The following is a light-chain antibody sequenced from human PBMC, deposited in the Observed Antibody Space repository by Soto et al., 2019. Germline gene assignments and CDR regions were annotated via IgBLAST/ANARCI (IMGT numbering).Light chain of an antibody. V-gene: IGKV1-39*01. J-gene: IGKJ1*01. CDR3: QQSYSTLRT. Sequence: DIQMNQSPSSLSASVGDRVTITCRASQSISSYLNWYQQKPGKAPKLLIYAASSLQSGVPSRFSGSGSGTDSTLTISSLQPEDFATYYCQQSYSTLRTFGQGTKVDI. CDR2: AAS. CDR1: QSISSY.